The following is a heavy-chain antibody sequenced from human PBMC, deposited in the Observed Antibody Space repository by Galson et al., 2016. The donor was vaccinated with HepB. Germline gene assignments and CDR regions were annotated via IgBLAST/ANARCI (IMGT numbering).Heavy chain of an antibody. CDR1: GGIFNSYA. Sequence: SVKVSCKASGGIFNSYAFSWVRQAPGQGLEWMGGIIPLFGTANYAQKFQGRVTTTADKSTRTAYMELSRLRSEDTAVYYCSRGLGSEEGYSRPFDYWGQGTLVTVSS. V-gene: IGHV1-69*06. D-gene: IGHD5-24*01. J-gene: IGHJ4*02. CDR2: IIPLFGTA. CDR3: SRGLGSEEGYSRPFDY.